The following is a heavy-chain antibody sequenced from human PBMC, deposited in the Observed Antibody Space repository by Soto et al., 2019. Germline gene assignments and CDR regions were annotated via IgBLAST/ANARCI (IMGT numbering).Heavy chain of an antibody. CDR1: GFTFSSYA. V-gene: IGHV3-23*01. J-gene: IGHJ3*02. CDR2: ISGSGGST. CDR3: AKDRGIVVVPAAPNAFDI. D-gene: IGHD2-2*01. Sequence: HPGGSLRLSCAASGFTFSSYAMSWVRQAPGKGLEWVSAISGSGGSTYYADSVKGRFTISRDNSKNTLYLQMNSLRAEDTAVYYCAKDRGIVVVPAAPNAFDIWGQGTMVTVSS.